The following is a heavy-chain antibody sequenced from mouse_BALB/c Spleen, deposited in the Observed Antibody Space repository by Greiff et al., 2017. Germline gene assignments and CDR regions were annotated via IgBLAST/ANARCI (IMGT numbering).Heavy chain of an antibody. J-gene: IGHJ2*01. CDR3: ARDSTIHYYGSNYFDY. CDR1: GFTFSSYG. CDR2: INSNGGST. D-gene: IGHD1-2*01. V-gene: IGHV5-6-3*01. Sequence: EVMLVESGGGLVQPGGSLKLSCAASGFTFSSYGMSWVRQTPDKRLELVATINSNGGSTYYPDSVKGRFTISRDNAKNTLYLQMSSLKSEDTAMYYCARDSTIHYYGSNYFDYWGQGTTLTVSS.